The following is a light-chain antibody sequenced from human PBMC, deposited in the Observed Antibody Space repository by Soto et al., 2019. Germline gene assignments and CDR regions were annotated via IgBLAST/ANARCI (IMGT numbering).Light chain of an antibody. CDR1: HSVSSNY. CDR2: DVS. V-gene: IGKV3-20*01. Sequence: EIVLTQSPGTLSLSPGESATLSCRSSHSVSSNYLAWYQQKPGQAPRLLIYDVSSRATGIPDRFSGSGSGTDFTLTISRLESVDFAVYYCQQYGISPTFGQGTKVEIK. CDR3: QQYGISPT. J-gene: IGKJ1*01.